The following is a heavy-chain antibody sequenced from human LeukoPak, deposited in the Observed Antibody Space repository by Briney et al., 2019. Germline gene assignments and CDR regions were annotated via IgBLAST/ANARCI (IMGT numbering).Heavy chain of an antibody. CDR2: IKHSGST. V-gene: IGHV4-34*01. CDR3: ARAPARYGETVTTSGDYFDY. J-gene: IGHJ4*02. CDR1: GGSFSGYY. Sequence: SETLSLTCAVYGGSFSGYYWSWIRQPPGKGLEWIGEIKHSGSTNYNPSLKSRVTISVDTSKNQFSLKLSSVTAADTAVYYCARAPARYGETVTTSGDYFDYWGQGTLVTVSS. D-gene: IGHD4-17*01.